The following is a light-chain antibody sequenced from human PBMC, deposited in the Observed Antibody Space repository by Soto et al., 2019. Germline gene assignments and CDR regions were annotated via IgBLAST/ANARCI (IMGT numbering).Light chain of an antibody. V-gene: IGKV3-15*01. Sequence: EIVMTQSPATLSVSPGERATLSCRASQSVSSNLAWYQQKPGQAPRLLIYDASTRATVIPARFSGSGCGTEFSLTISSLQSEDFAVYYCQQYTDWPPITFGQGTRLEIK. CDR1: QSVSSN. CDR2: DAS. CDR3: QQYTDWPPIT. J-gene: IGKJ5*01.